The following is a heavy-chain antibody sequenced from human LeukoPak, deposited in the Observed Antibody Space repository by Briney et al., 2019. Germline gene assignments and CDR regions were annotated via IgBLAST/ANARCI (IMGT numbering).Heavy chain of an antibody. J-gene: IGHJ4*02. Sequence: GGSLRLSCAASGFTFSDFYMSWIRQAPGKGLEWVSYISTSGSTIYSADSVKGRFTISRDNAKSPLYLQMNSLRAEDTAVYYCARVQKVGNTGYYFDYWGQGTLVTVSS. CDR1: GFTFSDFY. CDR3: ARVQKVGNTGYYFDY. CDR2: ISTSGSTI. V-gene: IGHV3-11*01. D-gene: IGHD2/OR15-2a*01.